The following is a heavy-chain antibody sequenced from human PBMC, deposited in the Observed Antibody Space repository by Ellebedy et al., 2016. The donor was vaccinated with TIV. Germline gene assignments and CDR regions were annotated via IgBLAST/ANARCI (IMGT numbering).Heavy chain of an antibody. D-gene: IGHD4-11*01. CDR1: GFTFSSHW. CDR2: INSDGSST. J-gene: IGHJ4*02. V-gene: IGHV3-74*01. Sequence: GESLKISCAASGFTFSSHWMHWVRQAPGKGLVWVSRINSDGSSTSYADSVKGRFTISRDNAKNTLYLQMNSLRAEETAVYYCARDLDRNYPGAYFDYWGQGTLVTVSA. CDR3: ARDLDRNYPGAYFDY.